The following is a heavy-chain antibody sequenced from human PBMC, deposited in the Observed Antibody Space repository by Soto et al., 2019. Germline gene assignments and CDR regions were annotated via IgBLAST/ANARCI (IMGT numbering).Heavy chain of an antibody. Sequence: SVKVSCKISGHTLTEFSIHWVRQAPGKGLEWMGGIIPIFGTANYAQKFQGRVTITADESTSTAYMELSSLRSEDTAVYYCANAVVGGLFDYWGQGTLVTVSS. J-gene: IGHJ4*02. CDR3: ANAVVGGLFDY. CDR1: GHTLTEFS. CDR2: IIPIFGTA. V-gene: IGHV1-69*13. D-gene: IGHD2-2*01.